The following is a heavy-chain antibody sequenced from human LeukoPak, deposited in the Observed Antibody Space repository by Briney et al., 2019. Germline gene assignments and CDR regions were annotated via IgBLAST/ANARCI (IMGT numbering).Heavy chain of an antibody. D-gene: IGHD5-18*01. CDR3: ARQLWLRGEWFDP. CDR2: IYPGDSDT. Sequence: GESLKISCKGSGYSFTSYWIGWVRQMPGKVLEWMGIIYPGDSDTRYSPSFQGQVTISADKSISTAYLQWSSLKASDTAMYYCARQLWLRGEWFDPWGQGTLVTVSS. J-gene: IGHJ5*02. CDR1: GYSFTSYW. V-gene: IGHV5-51*01.